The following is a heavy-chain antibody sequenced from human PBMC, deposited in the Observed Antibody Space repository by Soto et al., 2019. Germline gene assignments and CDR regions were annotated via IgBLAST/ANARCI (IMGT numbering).Heavy chain of an antibody. J-gene: IGHJ6*02. D-gene: IGHD4-17*01. Sequence: EVQLVESGGGLVKPGGSLSLSCAASGFTFSNAWMSWVRQAPGKGLEWGGRIKSKTDCGTTDYAAPVKGRFTISSDDSNNTPYLQMSSLNTEYKAVYYCTTARAVTTVTPPRNSYYYYDMNVWGHGTTVTVSS. V-gene: IGHV3-15*01. CDR1: GFTFSNAW. CDR2: IKSKTDCGTT. CDR3: TTARAVTTVTPPRNSYYYYDMNV.